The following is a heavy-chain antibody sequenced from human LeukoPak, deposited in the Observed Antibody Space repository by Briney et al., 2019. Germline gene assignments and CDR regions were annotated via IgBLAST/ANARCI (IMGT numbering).Heavy chain of an antibody. D-gene: IGHD6-13*01. V-gene: IGHV1-2*02. CDR1: GYTFTGYY. CDR2: INPNSGGT. CDR3: ARGRGVAAAAMYNWFDP. J-gene: IGHJ5*02. Sequence: ASVKVSCKASGYTFTGYYMHWVRQAPGQGLEWMGWINPNSGGTNYAQKFQGRVTMTRDTSISTAYMELSGLRSDDTAVYYCARGRGVAAAAMYNWFDPWGQGTLVTVSS.